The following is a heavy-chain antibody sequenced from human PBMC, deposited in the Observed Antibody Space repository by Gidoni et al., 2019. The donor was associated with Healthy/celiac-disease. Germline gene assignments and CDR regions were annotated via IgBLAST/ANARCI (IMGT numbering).Heavy chain of an antibody. CDR1: GITFSSYA. V-gene: IGHV3-23*01. CDR3: AKSQKTEPFDPVFWSGYFDYYYMDV. Sequence: EVQLLESGGGLVQPGGSLRLSCAASGITFSSYAMSWVRQAPGKGLGWVSAISGSGGSTYYADSVKGRFTISRDNSKNTLYLQRNSLRAEDTAVYYWAKSQKTEPFDPVFWSGYFDYYYMDVWGKGTTVTVSS. D-gene: IGHD3-3*01. CDR2: ISGSGGST. J-gene: IGHJ6*03.